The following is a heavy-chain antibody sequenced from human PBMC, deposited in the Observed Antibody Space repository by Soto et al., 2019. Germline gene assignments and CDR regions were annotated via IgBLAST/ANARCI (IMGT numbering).Heavy chain of an antibody. CDR3: ARDLRYYYYGMDV. Sequence: GGSLRLSCAASGFTFSSYGMHWVRQAPGKGLEWVAVIWYDGSNKYYADSVKGRFTISRDNSKNTLYLQMNSLTAEDTAVYYCARDLRYYYYGMDVWGQGTTVTVSS. J-gene: IGHJ6*02. V-gene: IGHV3-33*01. CDR2: IWYDGSNK. D-gene: IGHD3-16*01. CDR1: GFTFSSYG.